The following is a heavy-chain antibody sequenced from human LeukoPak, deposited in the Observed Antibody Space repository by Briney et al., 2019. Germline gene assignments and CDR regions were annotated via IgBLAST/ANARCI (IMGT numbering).Heavy chain of an antibody. CDR2: ISGSGGST. J-gene: IGHJ5*02. D-gene: IGHD6-13*01. CDR3: AKLTSSSWYWFDP. V-gene: IGHV3-23*01. Sequence: GGSLRLSCAASGFTFSSYAMSWVRQAPGKGLEWVSAISGSGGSTYYADSVKGRFTISRDNSKNTLYLQMSGLRAEDTAVYYCAKLTSSSWYWFDPWGQGTLATVSS. CDR1: GFTFSSYA.